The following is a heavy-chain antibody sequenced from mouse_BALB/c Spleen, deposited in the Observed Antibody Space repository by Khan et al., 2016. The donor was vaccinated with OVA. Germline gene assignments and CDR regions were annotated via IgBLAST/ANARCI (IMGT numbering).Heavy chain of an antibody. CDR1: GFSLTSYG. J-gene: IGHJ4*01. V-gene: IGHV2-3*01. Sequence: VQLQQSGPGLVAPSQSLSITCTVSGFSLTSYGVNWVRQPPGKGLEWLGVIWGDGSTNYHSALISRLSISKDNYKSQLFLKLNSLQTNETATYYCAKWGDVYAVDYWGQGTSVTVSS. CDR2: IWGDGST. D-gene: IGHD2-13*01. CDR3: AKWGDVYAVDY.